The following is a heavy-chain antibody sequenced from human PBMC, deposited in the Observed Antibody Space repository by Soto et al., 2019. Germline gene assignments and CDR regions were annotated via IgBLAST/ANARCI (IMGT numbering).Heavy chain of an antibody. CDR3: TTEIYYAATYYFDY. D-gene: IGHD1-26*01. CDR2: INSKTDGGTT. V-gene: IGHV3-15*07. CDR1: GFTFSNAG. Sequence: EVQLVESGGGLVKPGGSLRLSCAASGFTFSNAGMNWVRQAPGKGLEWVGRINSKTDGGTTDYAAPVKGRFTISRDDSKNTLYLQMNSLKTEDTAVYYCTTEIYYAATYYFDYWGQGTLVTVSS. J-gene: IGHJ4*02.